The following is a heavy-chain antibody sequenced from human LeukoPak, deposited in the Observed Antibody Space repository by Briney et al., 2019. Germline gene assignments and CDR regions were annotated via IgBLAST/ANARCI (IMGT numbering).Heavy chain of an antibody. CDR1: GFTLSTYW. CDR3: AKEQGYTGWLTTGH. Sequence: PGGSLRLSRVASGFTLSTYWMHSVRHAPRKGRVWVSGIDYDGSDTRYADTVKGRFTISRDNSKNMVYLQMNSLRAEDTAVYYWAKEQGYTGWLTTGHWGQGALVTVSS. D-gene: IGHD6-19*01. J-gene: IGHJ4*02. V-gene: IGHV3-74*01. CDR2: IDYDGSDT.